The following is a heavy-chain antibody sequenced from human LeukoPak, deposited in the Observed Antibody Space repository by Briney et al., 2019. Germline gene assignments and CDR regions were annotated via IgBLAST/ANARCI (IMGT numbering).Heavy chain of an antibody. J-gene: IGHJ4*02. Sequence: SETLSLTCAVYGESLNSYYWSWVRQPPGEGLEWIGEIYESGTTKYNPSLKSRVAISMVPSKRQFSLRLSSVTAADTAVYYCARGAWATRLASWGLGTPVIVSS. CDR3: ARGAWATRLAS. D-gene: IGHD2-15*01. CDR1: GESLNSYY. CDR2: IYESGTT. V-gene: IGHV4-34*01.